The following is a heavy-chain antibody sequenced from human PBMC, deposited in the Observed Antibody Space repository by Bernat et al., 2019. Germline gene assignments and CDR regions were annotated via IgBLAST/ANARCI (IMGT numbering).Heavy chain of an antibody. D-gene: IGHD2-2*01. J-gene: IGHJ5*02. Sequence: EVQLVESGGGLVQPGRSLRLSCTASGFTFGDYAMSWFRQAPGKGLEWVGFIRSKAYGGTTEYAASVKGRFTISRDDSKSIAYLQMNSLKPEDTAVYYCTRDSIYCSSTSCYPYNWFDPWGQGTLVTVSS. CDR2: IRSKAYGGTT. CDR1: GFTFGDYA. V-gene: IGHV3-49*03. CDR3: TRDSIYCSSTSCYPYNWFDP.